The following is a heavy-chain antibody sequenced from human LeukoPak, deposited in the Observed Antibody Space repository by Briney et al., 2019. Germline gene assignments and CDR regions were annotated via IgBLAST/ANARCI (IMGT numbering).Heavy chain of an antibody. V-gene: IGHV3-7*04. CDR1: GFTFNNYA. CDR3: ARDGFRAGYGY. CDR2: IKQDGSEK. D-gene: IGHD3/OR15-3a*01. Sequence: GGSLRLSCAASGFTFNNYAMSWVRQAPGKGLEWVANIKQDGSEKYYVDSVKGRFTISRDNAKNSLYLQMNSLRAEDTAVYYCARDGFRAGYGYWGQGTLVTVSS. J-gene: IGHJ4*02.